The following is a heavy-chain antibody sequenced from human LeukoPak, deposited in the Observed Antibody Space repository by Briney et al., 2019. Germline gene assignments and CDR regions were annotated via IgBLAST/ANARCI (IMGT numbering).Heavy chain of an antibody. CDR2: IYHSGST. D-gene: IGHD3-3*01. V-gene: IGHV4-38-2*02. Sequence: SETLSLTCTVSGYSISSGYYWGWIRQPPGKGLEWIGSIYHSGSTYYNPSLKSRVTISVDTSKNQFSLKLSSVTAADTAVYYCARDYTIFGVLTMRHAFDIWGQGTMVTVSS. J-gene: IGHJ3*02. CDR3: ARDYTIFGVLTMRHAFDI. CDR1: GYSISSGYY.